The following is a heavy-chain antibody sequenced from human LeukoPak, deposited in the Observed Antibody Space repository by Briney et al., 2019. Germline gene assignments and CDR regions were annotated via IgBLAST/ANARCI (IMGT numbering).Heavy chain of an antibody. CDR3: ARIGTYYDFWSGSWFDP. D-gene: IGHD3-3*01. CDR1: GGSFSGYY. Sequence: SETLSLTCAVYGGSFSGYYWSWIRQPPGKGLEWIGEINHSGSTNYNPSLKSRVTISVDTSKNQFSLKLSSVTAADTAVYYCARIGTYYDFWSGSWFDPWGQGTLVTASS. J-gene: IGHJ5*02. CDR2: INHSGST. V-gene: IGHV4-34*01.